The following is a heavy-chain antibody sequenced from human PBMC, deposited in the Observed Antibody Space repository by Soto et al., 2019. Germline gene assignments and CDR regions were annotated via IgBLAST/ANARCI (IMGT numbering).Heavy chain of an antibody. CDR1: GGSISSYY. Sequence: PSETLSLTCTVSGGSISSYYWIWIRQPPGKGLEWIGYIYYSGSTNYNPSLKSRVTISVDTSKNQFSLKLSSVTAADTAVYYCAREVVQLLSHYYYYYMDVWGKGTTVTVSS. D-gene: IGHD2-2*01. J-gene: IGHJ6*03. V-gene: IGHV4-59*01. CDR3: AREVVQLLSHYYYYYMDV. CDR2: IYYSGST.